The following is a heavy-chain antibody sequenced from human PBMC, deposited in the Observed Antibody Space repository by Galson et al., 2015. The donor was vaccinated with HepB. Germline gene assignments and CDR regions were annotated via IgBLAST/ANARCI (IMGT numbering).Heavy chain of an antibody. CDR1: GYSFTSYW. V-gene: IGHV5-10-1*01. CDR2: IDPSDSYT. Sequence: QSGAEVKKPGESLRISCKGSGYSFTSYWISWVRQMPGKGLEWMGRIDPSDSYTKYSPSFQDHVTISADKSINTAYLQWSSLKASDTAMYYCARPGYSYGFDYYYGMDVWGQGTTVTVSS. J-gene: IGHJ6*02. D-gene: IGHD5-18*01. CDR3: ARPGYSYGFDYYYGMDV.